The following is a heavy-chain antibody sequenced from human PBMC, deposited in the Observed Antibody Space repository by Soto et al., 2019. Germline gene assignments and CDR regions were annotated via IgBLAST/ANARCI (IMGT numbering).Heavy chain of an antibody. V-gene: IGHV3-21*01. CDR3: ATLGATLGRDAFDI. CDR2: ISSSSSYI. Sequence: EVPMVESGGGLVKPGGSLRLSCAASGFPFSSYRMNWVRQAHGKGLEWVSSISSSSSYIYYPDSVKGRITMSRDNAKNSLDLQMNSLRAEDTAVYDCATLGATLGRDAFDIWGQGTMVTVSS. J-gene: IGHJ3*02. D-gene: IGHD1-26*01. CDR1: GFPFSSYR.